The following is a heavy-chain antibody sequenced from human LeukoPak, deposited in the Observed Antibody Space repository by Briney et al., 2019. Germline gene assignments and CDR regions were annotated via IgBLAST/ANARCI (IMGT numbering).Heavy chain of an antibody. Sequence: GGSLRLSCAASGFTFSSYGMHWVRQAPGKGLEWVAFIRYDGSNKYYADSVKGRFTISRDNSENTLYLQMNSLRAEDTAVYYCAKYLVGDTQIGDGAFDIWGQGTMVTVSS. D-gene: IGHD1-26*01. CDR3: AKYLVGDTQIGDGAFDI. V-gene: IGHV3-30*02. CDR2: IRYDGSNK. CDR1: GFTFSSYG. J-gene: IGHJ3*02.